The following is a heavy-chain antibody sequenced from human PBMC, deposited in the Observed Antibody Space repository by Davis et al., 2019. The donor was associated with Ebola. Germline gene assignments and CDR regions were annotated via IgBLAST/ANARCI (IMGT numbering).Heavy chain of an antibody. D-gene: IGHD2-8*01. V-gene: IGHV4-34*01. CDR1: GGSFSGYY. CDR3: ARRPSVRMLMVLITEGWFDP. CDR2: IDHRGAT. Sequence: SETLSLTCAVYGGSFSGYYWSWIRQPPGKGLEWIGEIDHRGATNYNPSLRSRVRISIDMSKNHFSLNLSSVTAADTAVYYCARRPSVRMLMVLITEGWFDPWGQGTLVTVSS. J-gene: IGHJ5*02.